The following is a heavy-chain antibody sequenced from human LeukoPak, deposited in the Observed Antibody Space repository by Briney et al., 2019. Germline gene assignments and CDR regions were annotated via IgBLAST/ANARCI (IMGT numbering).Heavy chain of an antibody. Sequence: PSETLSLTCTVSGGSISSYYWSWIRQPPGMGLEWIGYIYYSGSTNYNPSLKSRVTISVDTSKNQFSLKLSSVTAADTAVYYCARTYSSGWSLGWYFDLWGRGTLVTVSS. CDR2: IYYSGST. J-gene: IGHJ2*01. D-gene: IGHD6-19*01. CDR3: ARTYSSGWSLGWYFDL. V-gene: IGHV4-59*08. CDR1: GGSISSYY.